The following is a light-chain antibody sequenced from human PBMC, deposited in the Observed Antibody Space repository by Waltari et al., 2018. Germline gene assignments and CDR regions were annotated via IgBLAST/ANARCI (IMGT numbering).Light chain of an antibody. CDR2: DAS. Sequence: DIVLTQSPATLSLSPGERATLSGWASQSISTYLAWYQHKPGQSPRLVMYDASNRAPGIPARFTGSGSGTDFTLTISSLEPEDFAVYYCQQRSNWPLTFGGGTKVEIK. CDR1: QSISTY. CDR3: QQRSNWPLT. V-gene: IGKV3-11*01. J-gene: IGKJ4*01.